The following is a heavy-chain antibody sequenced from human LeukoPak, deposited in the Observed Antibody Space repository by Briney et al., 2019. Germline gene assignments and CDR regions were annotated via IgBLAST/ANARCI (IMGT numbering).Heavy chain of an antibody. D-gene: IGHD6-13*01. CDR1: GFTFSSYS. J-gene: IGHJ4*02. CDR3: ARDLSSSPPDY. CDR2: ISSSSSYI. V-gene: IGHV3-21*01. Sequence: GGSLRLSCAASGFTFSSYSMTWVRQAPGKGLEWVSSISSSSSYIYYADSVKGRFTISRDNAKNSLYLQMNSLRAEDTAVYYCARDLSSSPPDYWGQGTLVTVSS.